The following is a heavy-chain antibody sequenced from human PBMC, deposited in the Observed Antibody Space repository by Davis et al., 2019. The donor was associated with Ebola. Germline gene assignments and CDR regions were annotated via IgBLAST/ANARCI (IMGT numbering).Heavy chain of an antibody. CDR1: GFTFSSYA. J-gene: IGHJ4*02. V-gene: IGHV3-30-3*01. CDR2: ISHDESTK. CDR3: ARDQPKYYDILTGYSH. D-gene: IGHD3-9*01. Sequence: GESLKISCAASGFTFSSYAMHWVRQAPGKGLEWVTLISHDESTKFYADSVKGRFTISRDNSKNTLYLQMNSLRAEDTAVYYCARDQPKYYDILTGYSHWGQGTLVTVSS.